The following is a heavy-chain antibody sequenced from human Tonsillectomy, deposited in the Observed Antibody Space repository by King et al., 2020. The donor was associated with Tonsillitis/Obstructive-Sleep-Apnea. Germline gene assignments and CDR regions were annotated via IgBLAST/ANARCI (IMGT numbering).Heavy chain of an antibody. CDR3: AREAAALIFYYMDV. J-gene: IGHJ6*03. D-gene: IGHD6-6*01. Sequence: QLVQSGAEVKKPGSSIKVYCKASGGSLSSHAVSWVRQAPGQGLEWMGRIIPKFGSTNYAQKFQGRVTITADESMSTVYMELSSLRSEDTAVYYCAREAAALIFYYMDVWGKGTSLTVSS. V-gene: IGHV1-69*18. CDR2: IIPKFGST. CDR1: GGSLSSHA.